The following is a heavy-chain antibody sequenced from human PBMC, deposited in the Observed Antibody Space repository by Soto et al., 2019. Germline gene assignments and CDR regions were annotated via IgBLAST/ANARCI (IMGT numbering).Heavy chain of an antibody. V-gene: IGHV4-59*01. J-gene: IGHJ5*02. CDR3: VRDYLLTGFDT. CDR1: NGSIGTYY. D-gene: IGHD3-9*01. Sequence: ETLSLTCTVSNGSIGTYYWTWVRQPPGKGLEWIGYVYYSGSTNYNPSLKSRVGMSIDTSKNQFSLELKSVTAADTATYFCVRDYLLTGFDTWGQGTLVTVSS. CDR2: VYYSGST.